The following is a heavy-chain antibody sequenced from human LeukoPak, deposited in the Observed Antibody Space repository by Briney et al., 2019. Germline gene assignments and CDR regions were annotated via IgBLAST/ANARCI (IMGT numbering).Heavy chain of an antibody. CDR3: ARVDSSSWLDAFDI. CDR1: GGSISSYF. Sequence: SETLSLTCTVCGGSISSYFWSWIRQPAGKGLEWIGRIYTSGSTNYNPSLKSRVTMSVDTSKNQFSLKLTSVTAADTAVYYCARVDSSSWLDAFDIWGQGTMVTVSS. CDR2: IYTSGST. J-gene: IGHJ3*02. V-gene: IGHV4-4*07. D-gene: IGHD6-13*01.